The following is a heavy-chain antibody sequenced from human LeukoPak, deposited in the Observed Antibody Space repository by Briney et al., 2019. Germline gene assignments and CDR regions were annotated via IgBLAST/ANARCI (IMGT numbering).Heavy chain of an antibody. D-gene: IGHD3-22*01. J-gene: IGHJ4*02. V-gene: IGHV1-18*01. CDR2: ISAYNGNT. Sequence: ASVKVSCKASGYTFTSYGISWVRQAPGQGLEWMGWISAYNGNTNYAQKLLGRVTMTADESTSTAYMELSSLRSEDTAVYYCARDRGDYDSSGAQDYYFDYWGQGTLVTVSS. CDR3: ARDRGDYDSSGAQDYYFDY. CDR1: GYTFTSYG.